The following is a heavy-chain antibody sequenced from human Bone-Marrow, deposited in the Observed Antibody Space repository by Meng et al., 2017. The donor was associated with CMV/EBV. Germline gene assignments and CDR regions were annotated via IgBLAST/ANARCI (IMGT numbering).Heavy chain of an antibody. J-gene: IGHJ5*02. V-gene: IGHV4-39*01. CDR2: IYYSGST. CDR3: AGAYDFWSGPLANWFDP. Sequence: SETLSLTCTVSGGSISSSSYYWGWIRQPPGKGLEWIGSIYYSGSTYYNPSLKSRVTISVDTSKNQFSLKLSSVTAADTAVYYCAGAYDFWSGPLANWFDPWGQGTLVTVSS. D-gene: IGHD3-3*01. CDR1: GGSISSSSYY.